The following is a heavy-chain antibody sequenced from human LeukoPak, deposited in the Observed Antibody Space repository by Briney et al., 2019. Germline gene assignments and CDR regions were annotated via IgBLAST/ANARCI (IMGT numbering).Heavy chain of an antibody. CDR2: INHSGST. CDR1: GGSFSGYY. D-gene: IGHD3-10*01. V-gene: IGHV4-34*01. CDR3: ARTAYYYASGHSWFDP. J-gene: IGHJ5*02. Sequence: PSETLSLTCAVYGGSFSGYYWSWIRQPPGKGLEWIGEINHSGSTNYNPSLKSRVTISVDTSKNQFSLKLSSVTAADTAVFYCARTAYYYASGHSWFDPWGQGTLVTVSS.